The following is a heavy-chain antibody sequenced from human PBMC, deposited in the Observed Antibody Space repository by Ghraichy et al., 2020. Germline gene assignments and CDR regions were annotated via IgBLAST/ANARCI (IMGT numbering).Heavy chain of an antibody. CDR2: ISGSGGST. J-gene: IGHJ3*02. V-gene: IGHV3-23*01. CDR3: AKDRITMIVVVIPVAVDI. Sequence: GGSLRLSCAASGFTFSSYAMSWVRLAPGKGLAWVSAISGSGGSTYYADSVKGRFTISRDNSKNTLYLQMNSLRAEDTAVYYCAKDRITMIVVVIPVAVDICGQGTIATVSP. CDR1: GFTFSSYA. D-gene: IGHD3-22*01.